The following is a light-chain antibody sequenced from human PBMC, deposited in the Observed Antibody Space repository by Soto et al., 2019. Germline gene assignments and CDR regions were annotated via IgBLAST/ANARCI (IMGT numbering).Light chain of an antibody. Sequence: QSALTQPRSVSGSPGQSITISCTGTSSDVGGYSFVSWYQQHPGKAPKLMIYDVTKRPSGVPDRFSGSKSGNTASLTISGPQAEDEADYYCCSYAGSYTYVFGTGTKLTVL. CDR3: CSYAGSYTYV. CDR1: SSDVGGYSF. CDR2: DVT. J-gene: IGLJ1*01. V-gene: IGLV2-11*01.